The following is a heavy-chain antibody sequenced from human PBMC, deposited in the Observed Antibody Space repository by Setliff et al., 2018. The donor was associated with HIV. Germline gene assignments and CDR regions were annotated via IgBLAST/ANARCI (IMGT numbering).Heavy chain of an antibody. CDR1: GYTFTTYA. D-gene: IGHD2-2*01. CDR2: INTANTET. J-gene: IGHJ5*02. Sequence: ASVKVSCKASGYTFTTYAMHWVRQAPGQGLEWMGWINTANTETKYSQTLQDRATFTRDTSASTAYMELTGLTSEDTAVYYCASGPYQLPRGYYWFDPWGQGTLVTVSS. V-gene: IGHV1-3*04. CDR3: ASGPYQLPRGYYWFDP.